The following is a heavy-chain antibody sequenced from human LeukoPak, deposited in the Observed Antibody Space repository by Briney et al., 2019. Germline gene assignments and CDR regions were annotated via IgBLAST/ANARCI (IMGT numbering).Heavy chain of an antibody. D-gene: IGHD5-18*01. V-gene: IGHV3-7*01. CDR1: GFTFSGYA. J-gene: IGHJ4*02. CDR3: AREEGYSYGYGY. Sequence: GGSLRLSCAASGFTFSGYAMNWVRQAPGKGLEWVANIKQDGSEKYYVDSVKGRFTISRDNAKNSLYLQMNSLRAEDTAVYYCAREEGYSYGYGYWGQGTLVTVSS. CDR2: IKQDGSEK.